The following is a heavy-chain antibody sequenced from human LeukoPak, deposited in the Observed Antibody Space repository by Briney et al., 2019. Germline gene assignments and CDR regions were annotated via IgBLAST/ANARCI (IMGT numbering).Heavy chain of an antibody. CDR1: GYTLTELS. CDR3: ATDIEQLVRFDY. V-gene: IGHV1-24*01. Sequence: ASVNVSCKVSGYTLTELSTHWVRQAPGKGLDWMGGFDPEDGETIYAQKFQGRVTMTEDTSTDTAYMELSSLRSEDTAVYYCATDIEQLVRFDYWGQGTLVTVSS. CDR2: FDPEDGET. D-gene: IGHD6-13*01. J-gene: IGHJ4*02.